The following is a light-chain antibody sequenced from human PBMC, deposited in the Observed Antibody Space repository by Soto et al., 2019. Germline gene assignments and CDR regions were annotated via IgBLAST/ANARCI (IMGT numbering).Light chain of an antibody. CDR1: QSIRRW. CDR3: QQSYSTTWT. J-gene: IGKJ1*01. V-gene: IGKV1-5*01. Sequence: DTPITEPPAALSASVGDRVTITCRASQSIRRWLAWYQQKPGKAPKLLIYDASTLESGVPSRFSGSGSETDFTLTISSLQPEDFATYSCQQSYSTTWTFGQGTKVDI. CDR2: DAS.